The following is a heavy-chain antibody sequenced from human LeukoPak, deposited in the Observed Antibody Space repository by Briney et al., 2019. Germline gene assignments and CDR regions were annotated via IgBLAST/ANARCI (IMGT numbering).Heavy chain of an antibody. D-gene: IGHD6-19*01. CDR2: ISYNGSQT. V-gene: IGHV3-64*01. CDR1: GFTFSIYA. CDR3: VRDRGGSGWYYFDY. J-gene: IGHJ4*02. Sequence: GGSLRLSCAASGFTFSIYAMHWVRQAPGKGLVHVSGISYNGSQTYYGNPVKDRFTISRDNAKNTVYLQMASLRLDDMAVYYCVRDRGGSGWYYFDYWGQGTLVTVSS.